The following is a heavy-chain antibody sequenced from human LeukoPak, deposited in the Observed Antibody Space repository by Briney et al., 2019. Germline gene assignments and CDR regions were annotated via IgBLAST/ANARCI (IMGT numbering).Heavy chain of an antibody. Sequence: PSETLSLTCTVSGGSISSSSYYWGWIRQPPGKGLEWIGSIYYSGSTYYNPSLKSRVTISVDTSKNQFSLKLSSVTAADTAVYYCARDRRKQQLGPLGRGYYYMDVWGKGTTVTVSS. CDR2: IYYSGST. CDR3: ARDRRKQQLGPLGRGYYYMDV. CDR1: GGSISSSSYY. D-gene: IGHD6-13*01. V-gene: IGHV4-39*07. J-gene: IGHJ6*03.